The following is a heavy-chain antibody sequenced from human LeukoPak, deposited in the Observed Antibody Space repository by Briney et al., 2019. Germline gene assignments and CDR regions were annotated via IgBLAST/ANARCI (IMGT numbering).Heavy chain of an antibody. D-gene: IGHD2-8*01. Sequence: GESLKISCKGSGYSFTSYWIGWVRQMPGKGLEWMGIIYPGDSDTRYSPSFQGQVTISADKSISTAYLQWSSLKASDTAMYYCARSSVYRYYYYGMDVWGQGTTVTVSS. CDR3: ARSSVYRYYYYGMDV. CDR1: GYSFTSYW. J-gene: IGHJ6*02. CDR2: IYPGDSDT. V-gene: IGHV5-51*01.